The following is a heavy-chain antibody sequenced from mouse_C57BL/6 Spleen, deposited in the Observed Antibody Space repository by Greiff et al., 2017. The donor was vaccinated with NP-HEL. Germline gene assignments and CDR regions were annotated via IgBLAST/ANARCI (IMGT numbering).Heavy chain of an antibody. V-gene: IGHV1-22*01. J-gene: IGHJ2*01. CDR3: ARDLGKGDYFDY. Sequence: EVQLQQSGPELVKPGASVRMSCKASGYTFTDYNMHWVKQSHGKSLEWIGYINPNNGGTSYNQKFKGKATLTVNKSSSTAYMELRSLTSEDSAVYYCARDLGKGDYFDYWGQGTTLTVSS. D-gene: IGHD4-1*01. CDR2: INPNNGGT. CDR1: GYTFTDYN.